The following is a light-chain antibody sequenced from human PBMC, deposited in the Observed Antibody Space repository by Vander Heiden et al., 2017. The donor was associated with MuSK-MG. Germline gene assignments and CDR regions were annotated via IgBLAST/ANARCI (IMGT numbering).Light chain of an antibody. Sequence: EIVLTQSPGTLSLSPGQRVTLSCRASQTISSSHLDWYQQKPGQPPRVLIYGASTRANGIPYRFSGGGSGTDFTLTSSSLDPEDFAVYYLQQYGTFQTFGQGTKVEI. V-gene: IGKV3-20*01. CDR2: GAS. CDR1: QTISSSH. CDR3: QQYGTFQT. J-gene: IGKJ1*01.